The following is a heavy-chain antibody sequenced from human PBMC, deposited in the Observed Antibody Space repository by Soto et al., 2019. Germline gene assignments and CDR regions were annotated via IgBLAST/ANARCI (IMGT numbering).Heavy chain of an antibody. Sequence: QVQLVQSGPEVKKPGASVKVSCKTSGYTFTSFGISWVRQAPGQGLEWMGWITTDKGKTNYAQKFHGRVTMTTDTSTSTADMELRSLRSDDTAVYYCATRSPAFDYWGQGTLVTVSS. V-gene: IGHV1-18*01. CDR2: ITTDKGKT. J-gene: IGHJ4*02. CDR3: ATRSPAFDY. CDR1: GYTFTSFG.